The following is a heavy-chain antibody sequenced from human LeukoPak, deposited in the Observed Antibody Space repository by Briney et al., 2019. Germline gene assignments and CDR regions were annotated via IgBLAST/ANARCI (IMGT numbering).Heavy chain of an antibody. CDR3: ATVYSYDSSAYYRLDY. J-gene: IGHJ4*02. D-gene: IGHD3-22*01. CDR2: IIPIFGTA. Sequence: SVKVSCKASGYTFTSYGISWVRQAPGQGLEWMGGIIPIFGTANYAQKFQGRVTMTEDTSTDTAYMELSSLRSEDTAVYYCATVYSYDSSAYYRLDYWGQGTLVTVSS. CDR1: GYTFTSYG. V-gene: IGHV1-69*06.